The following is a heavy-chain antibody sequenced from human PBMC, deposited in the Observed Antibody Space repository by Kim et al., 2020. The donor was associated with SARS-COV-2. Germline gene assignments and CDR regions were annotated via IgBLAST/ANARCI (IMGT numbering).Heavy chain of an antibody. V-gene: IGHV1-3*01. CDR2: INAGNGNT. J-gene: IGHJ5*02. CDR3: AREGKYCSSTSCYMGWFDP. Sequence: ASVKVSCKASGYTFTSYAMHWVRQAPGQRLEWMGWINAGNGNTKYSQKFQGRVTITRDTSASTAYMGLSSLKSEDTAVYYCAREGKYCSSTSCYMGWFDPWGQGTLVTVSS. CDR1: GYTFTSYA. D-gene: IGHD2-2*02.